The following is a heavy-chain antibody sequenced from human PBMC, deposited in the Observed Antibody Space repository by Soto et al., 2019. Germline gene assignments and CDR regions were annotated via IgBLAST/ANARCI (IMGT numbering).Heavy chain of an antibody. V-gene: IGHV3-23*01. Sequence: TGGSLTLSCAASGFTFSSYAMSWVRQAPGKGLEWVSAITGSGGATYYAESVKGRFDISRDNSKNAVYLQMNSLRAEDTALYYCAKDLQGNRNPAYWGQVTLVT. CDR3: AKDLQGNRNPAY. D-gene: IGHD1-1*01. CDR2: ITGSGGAT. CDR1: GFTFSSYA. J-gene: IGHJ4*02.